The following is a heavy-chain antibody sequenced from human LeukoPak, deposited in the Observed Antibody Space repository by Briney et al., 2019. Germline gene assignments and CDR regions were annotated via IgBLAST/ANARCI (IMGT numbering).Heavy chain of an antibody. V-gene: IGHV1-46*01. D-gene: IGHD1-26*01. CDR2: INPSSGAT. J-gene: IGHJ6*02. Sequence: ASVKVSCKTSGYTFTSYYIHWVRQAPGQGLEWMGIINPSSGATNYAQKFQGRVTMTRDTSTSTVYMELSSQRSDDTAVYYCARATNFYYYYGMDVWGQGTTVTVSS. CDR3: ARATNFYYYYGMDV. CDR1: GYTFTSYY.